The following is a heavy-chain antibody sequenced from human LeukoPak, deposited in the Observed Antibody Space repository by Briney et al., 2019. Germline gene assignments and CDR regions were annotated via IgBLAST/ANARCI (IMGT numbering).Heavy chain of an antibody. Sequence: PSETLSLTCAVYGGSFSGYYWSWIRQPPGQELEWIGEINHSGSTNYNPSLKSRVTISVDTSKNQFSLKLSSVTAADTAVYYCVGVINPSTGFDPWGQGTLVTVSS. J-gene: IGHJ5*02. V-gene: IGHV4-34*01. D-gene: IGHD3-22*01. CDR3: VGVINPSTGFDP. CDR2: INHSGST. CDR1: GGSFSGYY.